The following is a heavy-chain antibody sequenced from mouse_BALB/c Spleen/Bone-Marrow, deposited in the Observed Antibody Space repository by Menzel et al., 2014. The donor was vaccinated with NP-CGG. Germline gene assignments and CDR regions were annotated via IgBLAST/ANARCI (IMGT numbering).Heavy chain of an antibody. V-gene: IGHV5-9-2*01. CDR1: GFSFSNYG. Sequence: EVMLVESGGGLVESGGSLKLSCAASGFSFSNYGMSWVRQAPEKRLEWVATISGDGRYTFCSASVKGRFTISRDNAKNNLYLQLSSLRSEDTALYYCARHAYYDQTEVSFVYWGQGTLVTVSA. CDR3: ARHAYYDQTEVSFVY. CDR2: ISGDGRYT. D-gene: IGHD2-4*01. J-gene: IGHJ3*01.